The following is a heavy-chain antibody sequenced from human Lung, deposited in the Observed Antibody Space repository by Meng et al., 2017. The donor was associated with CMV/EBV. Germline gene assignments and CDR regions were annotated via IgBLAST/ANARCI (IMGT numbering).Heavy chain of an antibody. V-gene: IGHV3-9*01. D-gene: IGHD3-16*01. CDR3: GKDDLPGDCYF. J-gene: IGHJ4*02. CDR2: VSLDSERT. CDR1: GFSFDKYA. Sequence: SLRLXXVLSGFSFDKYAVHWVRQAPGKGLEWVAGVSLDSERTGYADSVKGRFTVSRDNAKKAVYLQMNSLRTEDTALYYCGKDDLPGDCYFWGQGALVTVSS.